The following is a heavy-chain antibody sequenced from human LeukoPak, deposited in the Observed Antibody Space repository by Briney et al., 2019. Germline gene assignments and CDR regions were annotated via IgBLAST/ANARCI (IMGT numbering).Heavy chain of an antibody. D-gene: IGHD6-19*01. CDR2: IKSKTDGRTT. Sequence: PGGSLRLSCAASRFTFSNAWMSWVRQAPGKGLEWVGRIKSKTDGRTTDYAAPVKGRFTISRDDSKNTLYLQMNSLKTEDTAVYYCTTDRGWYYFDYWGQGTLVTVSS. CDR1: RFTFSNAW. CDR3: TTDRGWYYFDY. J-gene: IGHJ4*02. V-gene: IGHV3-15*01.